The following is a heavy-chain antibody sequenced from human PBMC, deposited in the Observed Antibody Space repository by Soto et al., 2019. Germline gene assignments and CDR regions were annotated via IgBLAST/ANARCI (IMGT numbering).Heavy chain of an antibody. CDR2: ISGSGGST. Sequence: VGSLRLSCAVSGFTFSSYAMSWVRQAPGKGLEWVSAISGSGGSTYYADSVKGRFTISRDNSKNTLYLQMNSLRAEDTAVYYCAKDLIRGSTRTYYYYYYMDVWGKGTTVTVPS. V-gene: IGHV3-23*01. CDR3: AKDLIRGSTRTYYYYYYMDV. CDR1: GFTFSSYA. J-gene: IGHJ6*03. D-gene: IGHD2-2*01.